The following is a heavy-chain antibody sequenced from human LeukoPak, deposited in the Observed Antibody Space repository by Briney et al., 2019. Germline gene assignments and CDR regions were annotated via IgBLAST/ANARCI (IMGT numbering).Heavy chain of an antibody. CDR2: IYTSGST. V-gene: IGHV4-39*07. J-gene: IGHJ4*02. CDR1: GGSISSSSYY. CDR3: ARERDLNYDFWSGYYFDY. Sequence: SETLSLTCTVSGGSISSSSYYWGWIRQPPGKGLEWIGRIYTSGSTNYNPSLKSRVTMSVDTSKNQFSLKLSSVTAADTAVYYCARERDLNYDFWSGYYFDYWGQGTLVTVSS. D-gene: IGHD3-3*01.